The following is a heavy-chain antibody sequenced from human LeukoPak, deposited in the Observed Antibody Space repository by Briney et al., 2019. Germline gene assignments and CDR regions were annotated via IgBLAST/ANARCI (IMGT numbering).Heavy chain of an antibody. V-gene: IGHV3-7*03. CDR1: GFTFSSYW. J-gene: IGHJ4*02. Sequence: GGSLRLSCAASGFTFSSYWMSWVRQAPGKGLEWVANIKQDGSEKYYVDSVKGRFTISRDNAKNSLYLQMNSLRAEDTALYYCAKAHQLYCSSTSCLRYYFDYWGQGTLVTVSS. CDR2: IKQDGSEK. CDR3: AKAHQLYCSSTSCLRYYFDY. D-gene: IGHD2-2*01.